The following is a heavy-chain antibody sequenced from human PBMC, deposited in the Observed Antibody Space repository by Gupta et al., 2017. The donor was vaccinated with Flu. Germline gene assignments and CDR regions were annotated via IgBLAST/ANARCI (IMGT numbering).Heavy chain of an antibody. J-gene: IGHJ4*02. CDR3: TADPPTVHSRD. CDR2: IKSEIYGGTT. D-gene: IGHD4-17*01. V-gene: IGHV3-15*01. Sequence: VNSGGGLVKPGGSLRVSCAASGFTVSDAFMSWVRQAPGKGLEWIGRIKSEIYGGTTDYAAPVKGRFTILRDDSKNTLYLQMSSLKTEDTAIYYCTADPPTVHSRDWGQGTLVTVSS. CDR1: GFTVSDAF.